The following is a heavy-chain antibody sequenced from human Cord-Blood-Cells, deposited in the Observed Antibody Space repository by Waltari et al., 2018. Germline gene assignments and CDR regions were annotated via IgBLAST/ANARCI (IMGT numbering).Heavy chain of an antibody. D-gene: IGHD1-26*01. CDR2: INAGNGNT. J-gene: IGHJ6*02. Sequence: QVQLVQSGAEVKKPGASVKVSCKASGYTFTSYAMHWVRQAPGQRLEWMGWINAGNGNTKYSQKFQGRVTITRDTSASTAYMELSSLRSEDTAVYYCAFTSRIVGATDYYTTVWTSGAKGPRSPSP. V-gene: IGHV1-3*01. CDR1: GYTFTSYA. CDR3: AFTSRIVGATDYYTTVWTS.